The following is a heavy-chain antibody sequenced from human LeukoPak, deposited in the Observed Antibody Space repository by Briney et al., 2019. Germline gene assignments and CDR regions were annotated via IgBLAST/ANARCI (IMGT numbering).Heavy chain of an antibody. V-gene: IGHV3-74*01. CDR3: ARWTGKGDAFDI. J-gene: IGHJ3*02. CDR2: INSDGSST. D-gene: IGHD3/OR15-3a*01. CDR1: GFTFSSYW. Sequence: GGSLRLSCAASGFTFSSYWMHWVRQAPGKGLVWVSRINSDGSSTSYADSVKGRFTISRDNAKNTLYLQMNSLRAEDTAVYYRARWTGKGDAFDIWGQGTMVTVSS.